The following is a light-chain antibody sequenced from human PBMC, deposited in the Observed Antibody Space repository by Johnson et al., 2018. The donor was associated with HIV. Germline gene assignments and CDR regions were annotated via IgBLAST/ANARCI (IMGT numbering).Light chain of an antibody. CDR3: ATWARSLSAGGV. J-gene: IGLJ1*01. V-gene: IGLV1-51*02. CDR1: SSNIGDNY. Sequence: QSVLTQPPSVSAAPGQKVSISCSGSSSNIGDNYVSWYQQVPGTAPKLLIYEDTKRPSGVPDRFSGSKSGSSATLGITGLQTGDEADYYCATWARSLSAGGVFGTGTKVTVL. CDR2: EDT.